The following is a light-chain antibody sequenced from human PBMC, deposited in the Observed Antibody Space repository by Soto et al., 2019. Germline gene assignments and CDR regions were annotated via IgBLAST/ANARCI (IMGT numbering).Light chain of an antibody. V-gene: IGKV3-11*01. Sequence: VLTHSQATLSLSPCERATLSFSASQSIHTSLAWYQQKPGKPPRLVIYDSTLRANGVPDRFGGSRSGTEFTLTINSLEPEDFAVYYCQQRNVWPPITFGQGTRLEI. CDR1: QSIHTS. CDR3: QQRNVWPPIT. CDR2: DST. J-gene: IGKJ5*01.